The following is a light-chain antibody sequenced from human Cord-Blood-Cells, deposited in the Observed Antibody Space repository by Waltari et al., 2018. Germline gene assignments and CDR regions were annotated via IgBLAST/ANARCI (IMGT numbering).Light chain of an antibody. CDR3: SSYAGSNNWV. V-gene: IGLV2-8*01. CDR2: EVS. Sequence: QSALTQPPSASGSPGQSVTISCTGTSSDVGGYNYVSWYQQHPGKAPKPMIYEVSKRPSGVPDRFSGCKSGNTASLTVSGLQAEDEAEYYCSSYAGSNNWVFGGGTKLTVL. J-gene: IGLJ3*02. CDR1: SSDVGGYNY.